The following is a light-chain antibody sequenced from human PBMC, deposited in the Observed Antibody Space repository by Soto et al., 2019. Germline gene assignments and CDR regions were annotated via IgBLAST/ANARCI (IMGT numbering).Light chain of an antibody. CDR1: QGISTV. Sequence: DIQMTQSPSSLSASIGDRVTISCRASQGISTVLAWYQQKPWKVPYLLIYAASTSHSGVPSRFRGSGSGTDFTLTISSLQPEDVATYYCQNYNSAPRTFGQGTKVDIK. V-gene: IGKV1-27*01. J-gene: IGKJ1*01. CDR3: QNYNSAPRT. CDR2: AAS.